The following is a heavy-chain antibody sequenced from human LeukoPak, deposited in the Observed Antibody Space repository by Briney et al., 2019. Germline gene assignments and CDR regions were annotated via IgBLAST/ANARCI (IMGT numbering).Heavy chain of an antibody. CDR3: AAGTRVYYGMDV. V-gene: IGHV3-30*03. J-gene: IGHJ6*02. Sequence: AGSLRPSCAASGFTFSSYGMHWVWQAPGKGLDLVAVISYDGSNKYYKDSVKGRFTISRDNSKNTLYLQMNSLRAEDTAVYIAAAGTRVYYGMDVWGQGTTVTVSS. CDR1: GFTFSSYG. CDR2: ISYDGSNK. D-gene: IGHD6-13*01.